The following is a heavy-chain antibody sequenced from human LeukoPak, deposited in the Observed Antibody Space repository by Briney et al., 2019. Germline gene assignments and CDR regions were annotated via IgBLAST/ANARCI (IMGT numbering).Heavy chain of an antibody. CDR3: AREGADYGDYRY. CDR2: IKQDGSEK. Sequence: GGSLRLSCAASGLTFSRYWMTWFRQAPGKGLEWVANIKQDGSEKYYVDSVKGRFTISRDNAKNSLYLQMNSLRAEDTAVYYCAREGADYGDYRYWGQGTLVTVSS. CDR1: GLTFSRYW. V-gene: IGHV3-7*01. J-gene: IGHJ4*02. D-gene: IGHD4-17*01.